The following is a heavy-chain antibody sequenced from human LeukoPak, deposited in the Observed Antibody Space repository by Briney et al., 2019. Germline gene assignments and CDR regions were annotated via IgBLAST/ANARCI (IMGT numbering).Heavy chain of an antibody. CDR3: AKGGGAAADYYYYGMDV. J-gene: IGHJ6*02. V-gene: IGHV3-23*01. Sequence: GGSLRLSCVASGYTFSSYAMSWVRQAPGKGLEWVSAISGSGGSTYYADSVKGRFTISRDNSKNTLYLQMNSLRAEDTAVYYCAKGGGAAADYYYYGMDVWGQGTTVTVSS. CDR2: ISGSGGST. CDR1: GYTFSSYA. D-gene: IGHD6-13*01.